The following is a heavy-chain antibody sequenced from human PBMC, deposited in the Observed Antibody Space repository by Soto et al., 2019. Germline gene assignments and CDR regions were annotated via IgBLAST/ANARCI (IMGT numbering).Heavy chain of an antibody. D-gene: IGHD3-16*01. CDR3: AHSPWGAAPDY. V-gene: IGHV2-5*01. CDR1: GFSVSAHGVG. Sequence: SGPTLVNPTQTLTLTCALSGFSVSAHGVGVGWIRQPPGKALEWLAIIYWNDDKLYRPSLQSRLTITKDTSKNQVVLTMTNMDPVDTATYYCAHSPWGAAPDYWGQGTPVTVS. CDR2: IYWNDDK. J-gene: IGHJ4*02.